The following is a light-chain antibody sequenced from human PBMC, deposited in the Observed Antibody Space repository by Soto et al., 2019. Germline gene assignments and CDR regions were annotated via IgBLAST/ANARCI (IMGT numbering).Light chain of an antibody. CDR1: SSDVGGYNY. V-gene: IGLV2-14*01. J-gene: IGLJ2*01. CDR3: SSYTSSSTVV. CDR2: DVS. Sequence: QSALTRPASVSGSPGQSITISCTGTSSDVGGYNYVSWYQQHPGKAPKLMIYDVSSRPSGVSNRFSGSKSGNTASLTISRLQAEDEADYYCSSYTSSSTVVFGGGTKLTVL.